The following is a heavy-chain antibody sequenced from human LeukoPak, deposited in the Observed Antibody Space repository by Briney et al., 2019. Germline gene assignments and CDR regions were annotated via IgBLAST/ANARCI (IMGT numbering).Heavy chain of an antibody. V-gene: IGHV3-7*03. CDR3: ARAPYCIGGSCRFDY. J-gene: IGHJ4*02. D-gene: IGHD2-15*01. CDR2: IKQDGSEK. CDR1: GFTSSSYW. Sequence: GGSLRLSCAVSGFTSSSYWMSWVRQAPGKGLEWVANIKQDGSEKYYVNSVKGRFTISRHNAKNSPYLQMNSLRAEDTAVYYCARAPYCIGGSCRFDYWGQGTLVTVSS.